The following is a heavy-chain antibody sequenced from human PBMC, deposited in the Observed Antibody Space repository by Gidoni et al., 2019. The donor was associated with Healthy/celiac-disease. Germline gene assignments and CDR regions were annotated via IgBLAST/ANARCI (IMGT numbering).Heavy chain of an antibody. D-gene: IGHD3-3*01. V-gene: IGHV3-21*01. J-gene: IGHJ4*02. CDR3: ARDLGGIFGVTYFDY. Sequence: EVQLVESGGGLVKPGGSLRLSCASSGFTFSSYSMNWIRQAPGKGLEWVSSISSSSSYIYYADSVKGRFTISRDNAKNSLYLQMNSLRAEDTAVYYCARDLGGIFGVTYFDYWGQGTLVTVSS. CDR2: ISSSSSYI. CDR1: GFTFSSYS.